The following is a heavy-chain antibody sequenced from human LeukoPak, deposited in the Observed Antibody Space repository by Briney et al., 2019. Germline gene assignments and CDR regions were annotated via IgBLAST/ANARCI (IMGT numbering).Heavy chain of an antibody. D-gene: IGHD4-17*01. CDR1: GGSISSSTYY. Sequence: KPSETLSLTCTVSGGSISSSTYYWGWIRQPPGKGLEWIGTIYYSGSTYYNPSLKSRVTISVDTSKNQFSLKLSSVTAADTAVYYCARYHYGDSHFDNWGQGSLVTVSS. CDR3: ARYHYGDSHFDN. V-gene: IGHV4-39*01. CDR2: IYYSGST. J-gene: IGHJ4*02.